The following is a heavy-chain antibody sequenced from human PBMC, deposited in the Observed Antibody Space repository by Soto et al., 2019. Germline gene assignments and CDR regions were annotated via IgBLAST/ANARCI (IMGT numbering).Heavy chain of an antibody. V-gene: IGHV4-34*01. CDR3: ARGQDEYSGSYYPRSKRYYYFDY. Sequence: TSETLSLTCAVYGGSFSGYYWSWIRQPPGKGLEWIGEINHSGSTNYNPSLKSRVTISVDTSKNQFSLKLSSVTAADTAVYYCARGQDEYSGSYYPRSKRYYYFDYWGQGTLVTVSS. D-gene: IGHD1-26*01. CDR2: INHSGST. J-gene: IGHJ4*02. CDR1: GGSFSGYY.